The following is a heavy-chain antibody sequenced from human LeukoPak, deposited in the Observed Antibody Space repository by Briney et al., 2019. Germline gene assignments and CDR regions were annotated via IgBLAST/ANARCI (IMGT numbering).Heavy chain of an antibody. CDR2: ISGYNGNT. Sequence: ASVKVSCKASGYTFTSYGISWVRQAPGQGLEWMGWISGYNGNTNYAQKVQGRVTMTTDTSTSTAYMELRSLRSDDTAVYYCARVSGRRDYYDSSGYYSLDYWGQGTLVTVSS. CDR3: ARVSGRRDYYDSSGYYSLDY. V-gene: IGHV1-18*01. D-gene: IGHD3-22*01. CDR1: GYTFTSYG. J-gene: IGHJ4*02.